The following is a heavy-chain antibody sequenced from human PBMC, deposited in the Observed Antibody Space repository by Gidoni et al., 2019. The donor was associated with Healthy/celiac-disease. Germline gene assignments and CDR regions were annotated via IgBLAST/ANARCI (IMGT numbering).Heavy chain of an antibody. CDR1: GFTFSSYA. J-gene: IGHJ3*02. D-gene: IGHD3-16*01. CDR2: ISGSGGST. Sequence: EVQLLESGGGLVQPGGSLRLSCASSGFTFSSYAMSWVRQAPGKGLEWVAAISGSGGSTYYADSVKGRFTISRDNSKNTLYLQMNSLRAEDTAVYYCAKDKNWAPQGPAFDIWGQGTMVTVSS. CDR3: AKDKNWAPQGPAFDI. V-gene: IGHV3-23*01.